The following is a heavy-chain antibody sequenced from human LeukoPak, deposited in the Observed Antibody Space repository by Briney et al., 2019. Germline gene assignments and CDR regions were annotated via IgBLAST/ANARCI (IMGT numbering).Heavy chain of an antibody. D-gene: IGHD3-9*01. CDR3: ARVYGPLDYDILTGYYTILRGYFDY. CDR1: GYTFTSYG. Sequence: ASVKVSCKASGYTFTSYGISWVRQAPGQGLEWMGWISAYNGNTNYAQKLHGRVTMTTDTSTSTAYMELRSLRSDDTAVYYCARVYGPLDYDILTGYYTILRGYFDYWGQGTLVTVSS. CDR2: ISAYNGNT. J-gene: IGHJ4*02. V-gene: IGHV1-18*01.